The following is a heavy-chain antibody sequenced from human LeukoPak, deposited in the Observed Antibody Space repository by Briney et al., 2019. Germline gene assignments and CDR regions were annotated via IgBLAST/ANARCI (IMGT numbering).Heavy chain of an antibody. D-gene: IGHD2-2*01. J-gene: IGHJ6*03. CDR1: GGSISSSNW. Sequence: KPSETLSLTCAVSGGSISSSNWWIWVRQPPGKGLEWIREIYHSGTTNYNPSLKSRVTISVDKSKNQFSLKLSSVTAADTAVYYCARLFRSTRTMDVWGKGTTVTISS. V-gene: IGHV4-4*02. CDR3: ARLFRSTRTMDV. CDR2: IYHSGTT.